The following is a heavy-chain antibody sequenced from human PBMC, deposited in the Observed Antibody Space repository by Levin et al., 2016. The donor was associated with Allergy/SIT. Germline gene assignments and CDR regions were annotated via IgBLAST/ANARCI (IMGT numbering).Heavy chain of an antibody. Sequence: WIRQPPGKGLEWVSSISSSSSYIYYADSVKGRFTISRDNAKNSLYLQMNSLRAEDTAVYYCARDSLSGFGELFPLVKWFDPWGQGTLVTVSS. J-gene: IGHJ5*02. CDR2: ISSSSSYI. D-gene: IGHD3-10*01. CDR3: ARDSLSGFGELFPLVKWFDP. V-gene: IGHV3-21*01.